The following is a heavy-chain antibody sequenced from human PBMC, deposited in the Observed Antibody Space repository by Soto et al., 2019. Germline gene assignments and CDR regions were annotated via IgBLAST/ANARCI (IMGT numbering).Heavy chain of an antibody. CDR1: GFTVSGND. CDR3: ASHHTSGWLYFDS. J-gene: IGHJ4*02. CDR2: ISSSGRAI. D-gene: IGHD6-19*01. Sequence: SGGSLRLSCAASGFTVSGNDLSWIRQAPGKGLEWVSSISSSGRAIYYADSVKGRFTISRDNAKDSLYLQMSSLRAEDKAIYYCASHHTSGWLYFDSWGQGTLVTVSS. V-gene: IGHV3-11*01.